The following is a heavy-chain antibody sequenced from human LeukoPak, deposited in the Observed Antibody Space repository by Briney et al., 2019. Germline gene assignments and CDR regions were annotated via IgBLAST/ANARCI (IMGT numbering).Heavy chain of an antibody. Sequence: GESLKISCKVSGYTFTTYWIGWVRQMPGKGLEWMGIIYPADSDTRYSPSFQGQVTISVDKSISTAYLQWSSLKASDTAIYYCAGRGTGTTLAFDYWXQGXLXTVSS. CDR2: IYPADSDT. CDR3: AGRGTGTTLAFDY. V-gene: IGHV5-51*01. CDR1: GYTFTTYW. J-gene: IGHJ4*02. D-gene: IGHD1-1*01.